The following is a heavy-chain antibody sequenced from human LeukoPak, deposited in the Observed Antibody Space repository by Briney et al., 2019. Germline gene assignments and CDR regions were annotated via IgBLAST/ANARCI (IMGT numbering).Heavy chain of an antibody. D-gene: IGHD6-19*01. Sequence: GGSLRLSCAASGFTFSSYAMHWVRQAPGKGLEWVAVISYDGSNKYYADSVKGRFTISRDNSKNTLYLQMNSLRAEDTAVYYCAREFSDSSGVEYFQHWGQGTLVTVSS. J-gene: IGHJ1*01. CDR3: AREFSDSSGVEYFQH. CDR2: ISYDGSNK. CDR1: GFTFSSYA. V-gene: IGHV3-30-3*01.